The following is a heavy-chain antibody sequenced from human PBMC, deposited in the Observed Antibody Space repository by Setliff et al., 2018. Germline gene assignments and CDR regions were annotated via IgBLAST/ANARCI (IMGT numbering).Heavy chain of an antibody. V-gene: IGHV4-34*01. CDR1: GGSFSGYY. J-gene: IGHJ5*02. D-gene: IGHD3-10*01. CDR3: ARGKGSWVLLRWFDP. Sequence: SETLSLTCAVYGGSFSGYYWSWIRQPPGKGLEWIGEINHSGSTNYNPSLKSRVTISVDTSKNQFSLKLSSVTAADTAVYYCARGKGSWVLLRWFDPWGQGTLVTVPQ. CDR2: INHSGST.